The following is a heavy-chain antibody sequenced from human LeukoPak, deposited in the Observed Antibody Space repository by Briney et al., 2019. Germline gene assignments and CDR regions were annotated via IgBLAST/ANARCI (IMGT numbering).Heavy chain of an antibody. Sequence: PSETLSLTCTVSGGSISSGDYYWSWVRQPAGKGLEWIGRIYASGNTNYNPSLKGRVTMTVDTSKNQFSLNLSSMTAADTAVYYCARGRGSSWYYFDSWGQGTLVTVSS. CDR3: ARGRGSSWYYFDS. CDR2: IYASGNT. CDR1: GGSISSGDYY. V-gene: IGHV4-61*02. J-gene: IGHJ4*02. D-gene: IGHD6-13*01.